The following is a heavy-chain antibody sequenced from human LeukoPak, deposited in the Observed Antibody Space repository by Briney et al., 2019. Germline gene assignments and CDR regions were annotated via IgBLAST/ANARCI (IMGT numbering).Heavy chain of an antibody. V-gene: IGHV4-59*01. CDR1: GVSITGYF. J-gene: IGHJ3*01. CDR2: ISYTGNS. Sequence: SETLSLTCSVSGVSITGYFWSWIRQPPGKGLEWIGYISYTGNSNYNPSLNSRVTISLDASNNQFSLRLNSLTPADTAVYYCARDSAYSSDWPDAFDVWGHGTVVTVSS. CDR3: ARDSAYSSDWPDAFDV. D-gene: IGHD6-25*01.